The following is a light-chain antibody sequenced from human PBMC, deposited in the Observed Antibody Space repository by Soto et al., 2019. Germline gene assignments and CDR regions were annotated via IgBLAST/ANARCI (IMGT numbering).Light chain of an antibody. Sequence: IVMTQSPGTLSVSPGERPTLSCRASQSVSSNLAWYQQKPGQPPRLLIYGASTRATGIPARFSGSGSGTEFTLTISSLKSEDFAVYFCQQYNKWPLTFGGGTKVDIK. CDR2: GAS. V-gene: IGKV3-15*01. CDR3: QQYNKWPLT. J-gene: IGKJ4*01. CDR1: QSVSSN.